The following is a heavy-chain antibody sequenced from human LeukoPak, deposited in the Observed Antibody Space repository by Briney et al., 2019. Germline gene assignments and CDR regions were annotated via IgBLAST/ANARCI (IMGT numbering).Heavy chain of an antibody. CDR3: ARPAYGSGSYSGFDY. CDR2: INHSGST. J-gene: IGHJ4*02. D-gene: IGHD3-10*01. V-gene: IGHV4-34*01. Sequence: SETLSLTCAVYGGSFSGYYWSWIPHPPGKGLEWIGEINHSGSTNYNPSLKSRVTISIDTSKNQFSLKLSSVTAADTAVYYCARPAYGSGSYSGFDYWGQGTLVTVSS. CDR1: GGSFSGYY.